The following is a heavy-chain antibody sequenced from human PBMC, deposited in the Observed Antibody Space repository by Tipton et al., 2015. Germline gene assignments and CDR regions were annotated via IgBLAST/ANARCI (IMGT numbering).Heavy chain of an antibody. CDR3: ARDRGSCSGGSCYHGSDS. CDR1: GGSVNSANYY. J-gene: IGHJ5*01. CDR2: VYPGGGT. Sequence: TLSLTCTVSGGSVNSANYYWSWIRQPPGKGLEWIGFVYPGGGTYYNPSLKSRVTILVDTTQNQVSLRLTSVTAADTAVYYCARDRGSCSGGSCYHGSDSWGQGTLVTVSS. D-gene: IGHD2-15*01. V-gene: IGHV4-39*07.